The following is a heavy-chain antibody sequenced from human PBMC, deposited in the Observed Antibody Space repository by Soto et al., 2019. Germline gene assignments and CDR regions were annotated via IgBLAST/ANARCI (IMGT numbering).Heavy chain of an antibody. CDR3: ARVWGGAFDF. J-gene: IGHJ3*01. V-gene: IGHV4-59*01. Sequence: ETLSLTCTVSGGSISSYYWSWIRQPPGKGLEWIGYIYYSGSTNYNPSLKSRVTISVDTSKNQFSLNLSSVTAADTAVYYCARVWGGAFDFWGQGTMVTVSS. CDR2: IYYSGST. D-gene: IGHD3-10*01. CDR1: GGSISSYY.